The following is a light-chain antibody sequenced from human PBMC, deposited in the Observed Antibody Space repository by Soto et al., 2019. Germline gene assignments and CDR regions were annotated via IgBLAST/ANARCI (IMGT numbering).Light chain of an antibody. CDR2: DVT. CDR3: NSYTSISTWV. V-gene: IGLV2-14*01. Sequence: QSALTQPASVSGSPGQSITISCTGTSSDAGGYDYVSWYQQHPGKAPKLMIYDVTNRPSGVSDRFSGSKSGNTASLTISGLQAEDEADYYCNSYTSISTWVFGGGTKLTVL. CDR1: SSDAGGYDY. J-gene: IGLJ3*02.